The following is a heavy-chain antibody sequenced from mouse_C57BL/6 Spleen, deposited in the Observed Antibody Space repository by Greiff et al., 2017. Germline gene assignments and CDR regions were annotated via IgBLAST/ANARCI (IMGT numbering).Heavy chain of an antibody. CDR3: ARRGNYDGYPY. CDR2: IYPGSGST. J-gene: IGHJ3*01. Sequence: QVQLKQPGAELVKPGASVKMSCKASGYTFTSYWITWVKQRPGQGLEWIGDIYPGSGSTNYNEKFKSKATLTVDTSSSTAYMQLSSLTSEDSAVYYCARRGNYDGYPYWGQGTLVTVSA. D-gene: IGHD2-3*01. V-gene: IGHV1-55*01. CDR1: GYTFTSYW.